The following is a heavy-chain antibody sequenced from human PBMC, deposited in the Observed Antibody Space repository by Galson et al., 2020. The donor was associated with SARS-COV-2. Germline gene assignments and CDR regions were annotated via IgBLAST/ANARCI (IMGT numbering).Heavy chain of an antibody. D-gene: IGHD2-21*02. CDR2: INYSGYT. V-gene: IGHV4-39*01. CDR3: ARQSGSSVGDAYYDGMDV. J-gene: IGHJ6*02. CDR1: GGSISSSSYY. Sequence: SETLSLTCSVSGGSISSSSYYWGWIRQPPGKGLEWIGRINYSGYTYYNPSIKSRVTISVDTSKNQLSLKLSSVTAADTAVYYCARQSGSSVGDAYYDGMDVWGQGTTVAVS.